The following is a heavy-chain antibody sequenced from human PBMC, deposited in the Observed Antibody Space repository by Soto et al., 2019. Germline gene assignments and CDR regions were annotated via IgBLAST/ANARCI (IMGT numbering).Heavy chain of an antibody. CDR3: GRGPSPRAPAGGTPYYYAMDV. J-gene: IGHJ6*02. V-gene: IGHV1-8*02. Sequence: ASGKVSCKASGYDFTAYDINWVRQASGQGLEWMGWMNPINGATGTARRFQGRVSLSRNTATGTAYLELTSLRSDDTAVYYCGRGPSPRAPAGGTPYYYAMDVWGQGTTVPV. CDR2: MNPINGAT. CDR1: GYDFTAYD. D-gene: IGHD6-13*01.